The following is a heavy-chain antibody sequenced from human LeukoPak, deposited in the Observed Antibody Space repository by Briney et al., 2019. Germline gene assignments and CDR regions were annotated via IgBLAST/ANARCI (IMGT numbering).Heavy chain of an antibody. Sequence: GGSLRLSCAASGLTGSHNYVSWVRQAAGKGLEWVSAIHTSGDTCYADSVKGRFTISRDTTKNTLYLQINSLRVEDTAVYYCIVFGDSNHWGQGTLVTVSS. CDR1: GLTGSHNY. V-gene: IGHV3-53*01. D-gene: IGHD4-17*01. J-gene: IGHJ5*02. CDR2: IHTSGDT. CDR3: IVFGDSNH.